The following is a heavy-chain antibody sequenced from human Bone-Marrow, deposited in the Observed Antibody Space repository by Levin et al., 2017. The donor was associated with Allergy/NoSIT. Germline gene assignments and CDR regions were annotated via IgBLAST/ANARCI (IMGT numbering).Heavy chain of an antibody. V-gene: IGHV4-39*01. Sequence: SQTLSLTCNVSGGSTSSTSYYWTWVRQSPGKALEWIGSVYYSGKTYYNPSLESRITISVDTSKNQFSLKVSSVTASDTAVYSCARQTWIHKGYFDSWGQGTLVTVSS. D-gene: IGHD5-18*01. CDR1: GGSTSSTSYY. CDR2: VYYSGKT. CDR3: ARQTWIHKGYFDS. J-gene: IGHJ4*02.